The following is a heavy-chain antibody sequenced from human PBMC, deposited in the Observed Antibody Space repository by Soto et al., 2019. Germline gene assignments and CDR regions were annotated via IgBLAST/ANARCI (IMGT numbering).Heavy chain of an antibody. CDR3: ARVTSMVRGVIDNWFGP. V-gene: IGHV1-69*01. CDR2: IIPMYGPA. CDR1: GGTFSSYA. Sequence: QVPLVQSGAEVKKPGSSVTVSCKASGGTFSSYAIHWVRQAPGQGLEWMGGIIPMYGPAKYAQRFQGRVTITADESTTTVYMELTSLTSQDTAVYYCARVTSMVRGVIDNWFGPWGHGTLVTVSS. D-gene: IGHD3-10*01. J-gene: IGHJ5*02.